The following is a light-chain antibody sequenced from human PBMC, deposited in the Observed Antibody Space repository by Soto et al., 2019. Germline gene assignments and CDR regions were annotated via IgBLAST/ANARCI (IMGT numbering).Light chain of an antibody. CDR3: QQYNSWPLT. Sequence: IVMTQSPDILAVSPGETVTLSCRASQSVRSNLAWYQQKPGQAPRLLIYDISTRATGIPTRFSGSGSGTEFTLTISSLQSEDFAVYYCQQYNSWPLTFGGGTKVDIK. J-gene: IGKJ4*01. V-gene: IGKV3D-15*01. CDR2: DIS. CDR1: QSVRSN.